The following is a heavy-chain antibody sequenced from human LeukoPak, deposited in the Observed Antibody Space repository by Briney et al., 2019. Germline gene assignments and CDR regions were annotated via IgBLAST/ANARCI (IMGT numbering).Heavy chain of an antibody. CDR2: IGGSGGDT. Sequence: GGSLRLSCAASGFAFSSYAMSWVRQAPGNGLEWVSAIGGSGGDTFYADSVKGRFTISRDNSKNTLCLQMNSLRAEDTAVYYCAKFEGYCSSSCSSKPTGWYFDYWGQGTLVTVSS. CDR1: GFAFSSYA. CDR3: AKFEGYCSSSCSSKPTGWYFDY. D-gene: IGHD2-2*01. V-gene: IGHV3-23*01. J-gene: IGHJ4*02.